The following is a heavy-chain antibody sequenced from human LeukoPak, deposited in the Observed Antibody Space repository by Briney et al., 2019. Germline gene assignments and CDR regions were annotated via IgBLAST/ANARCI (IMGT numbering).Heavy chain of an antibody. CDR1: GFTFSSYA. CDR3: ASHSSGYYSLGGIDY. V-gene: IGHV3-23*01. CDR2: ISGSGGST. D-gene: IGHD3-22*01. Sequence: GGSLRLSCAASGFTFSSYAMSWVRQAPGKGLEWVSAISGSGGSTYYADSVKGRFTISRDNSRNTLYLQMNSLRAEDTAVYYCASHSSGYYSLGGIDYWGQGTLVTVSS. J-gene: IGHJ4*02.